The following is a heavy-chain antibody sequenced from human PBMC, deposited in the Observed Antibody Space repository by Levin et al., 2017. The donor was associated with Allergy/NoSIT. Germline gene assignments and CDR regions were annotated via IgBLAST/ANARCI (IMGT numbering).Heavy chain of an antibody. V-gene: IGHV1-18*01. J-gene: IGHJ4*02. CDR2: ISGKNGNT. CDR3: ARACGDPRYCTGTNFDH. Sequence: ASVKVSCKASGYSFSSYGISWVRQAPGQGLEWMGWISGKNGNTHYEQKIQGRVIMTTDPSTSTGYMEVRRLRSDDTAVYYCARACGDPRYCTGTNFDHWGQGTLVTVSS. D-gene: IGHD2-8*02. CDR1: GYSFSSYG.